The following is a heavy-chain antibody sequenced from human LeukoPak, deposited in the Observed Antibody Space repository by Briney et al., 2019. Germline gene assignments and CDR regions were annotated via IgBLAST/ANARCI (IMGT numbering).Heavy chain of an antibody. CDR3: ARERYCSGGSCYSLDAFDI. CDR2: IIPIVGAA. CDR1: GGTFSSYA. D-gene: IGHD2-15*01. J-gene: IGHJ3*02. V-gene: IGHV1-69*05. Sequence: GASVKVSCKASGGTFSSYAISWVRQAPGQGLEWMGGIIPIVGAANYAQKFQGRVTITTDEYTSTAYMELSSLRSEDTAVYYCARERYCSGGSCYSLDAFDIWGQGTMVTVSS.